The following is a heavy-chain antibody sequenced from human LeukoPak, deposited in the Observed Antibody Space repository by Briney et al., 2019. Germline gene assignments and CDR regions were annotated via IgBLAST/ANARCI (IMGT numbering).Heavy chain of an antibody. CDR3: ARGPNYYGSESYSSAGNGFDP. Sequence: ASVKLSCKVSGGTFSSYAISWVRQAPGQGLEWMGRIIPILGIANYAQKFQGRVTITADKSTSTAYMELSSLRSEDTAVYYCARGPNYYGSESYSSAGNGFDPWGQGTLVTVSS. CDR1: GGTFSSYA. J-gene: IGHJ5*02. D-gene: IGHD3-10*01. CDR2: IIPILGIA. V-gene: IGHV1-69*04.